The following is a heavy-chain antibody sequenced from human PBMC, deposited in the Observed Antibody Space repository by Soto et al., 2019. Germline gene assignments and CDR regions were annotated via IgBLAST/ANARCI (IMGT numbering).Heavy chain of an antibody. D-gene: IGHD5-12*01. CDR3: ATGSFTSTGGRIGYHYNAMDV. Sequence: LVKVSCKSSGGTFSSHSINWVRQAPGQGLEWMGGIIPIFGPANFAKNFQGRVTITADESTTTAYMELSSLTSEDTAVYYCATGSFTSTGGRIGYHYNAMDVWGQGTLVTVSS. J-gene: IGHJ4*02. V-gene: IGHV1-69*13. CDR2: IIPIFGPA. CDR1: GGTFSSHS.